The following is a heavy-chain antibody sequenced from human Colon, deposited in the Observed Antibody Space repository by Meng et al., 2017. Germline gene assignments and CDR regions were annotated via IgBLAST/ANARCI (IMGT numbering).Heavy chain of an antibody. CDR3: GRGLTGYHAHTDY. V-gene: IGHV4-59*02. CDR1: GASVHSYY. Sequence: LKGSSPCRVEPLEYLSRHYNLSGASVHSYYWSWIRQPPGKGLEWIGYIYHTGSTNSDPSLQSRVTISADSSKNQVSLNFNSVTAADTAVYYCGRGLTGYHAHTDYWGQGTLVTVSS. D-gene: IGHD3-9*01. CDR2: IYHTGST. J-gene: IGHJ4*02.